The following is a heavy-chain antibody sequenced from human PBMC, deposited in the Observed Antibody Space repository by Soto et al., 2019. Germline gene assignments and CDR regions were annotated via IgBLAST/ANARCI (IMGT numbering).Heavy chain of an antibody. CDR2: ISGSGGST. CDR3: AKDPKPNYYDSSGYYQTPNYFDY. CDR1: GFTFSSYA. J-gene: IGHJ4*02. V-gene: IGHV3-23*01. Sequence: GGSLRLSCAASGFTFSSYAMSWVRQAPGKGLEWVSAISGSGGSTYYADSVKGRFTISRDNPKNTLYLQMNSLRAEDTAVYYCAKDPKPNYYDSSGYYQTPNYFDYWGQGTLVTVSS. D-gene: IGHD3-22*01.